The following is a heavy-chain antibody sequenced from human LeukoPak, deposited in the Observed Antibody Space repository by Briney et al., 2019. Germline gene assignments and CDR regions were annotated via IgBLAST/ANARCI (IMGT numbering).Heavy chain of an antibody. CDR3: ARANAAAEDY. CDR2: ISGGGTI. Sequence: GGSLRLSRAASGFTFSTYSMNWVRQAPGKGLEWVSYISGGGTIYYADSVKGRFIISRDNAKNSLYLQMNSLRVEDTAVYYCARANAAAEDYWGQGTLVTVSS. J-gene: IGHJ4*02. D-gene: IGHD6-13*01. V-gene: IGHV3-48*01. CDR1: GFTFSTYS.